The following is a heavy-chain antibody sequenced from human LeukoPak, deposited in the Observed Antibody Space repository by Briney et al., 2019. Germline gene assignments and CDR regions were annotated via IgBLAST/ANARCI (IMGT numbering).Heavy chain of an antibody. J-gene: IGHJ4*02. CDR2: IYYSGST. CDR3: ARVLVAAGAPFFDY. Sequence: SETLSLTCTVSGGSISSYYWSWIRQPPGKGLEWIGYIYYSGSTNYNPSLKSRVTISVDTSKNQFSLKLSSVTAADTAVYYCARVLVAAGAPFFDYWGQGTLVTVSS. V-gene: IGHV4-59*01. CDR1: GGSISSYY. D-gene: IGHD6-13*01.